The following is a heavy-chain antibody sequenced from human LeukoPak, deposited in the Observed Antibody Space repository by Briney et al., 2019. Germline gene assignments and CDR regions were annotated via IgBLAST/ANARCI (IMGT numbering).Heavy chain of an antibody. Sequence: PSETLSLTCTVSGGSISSYYWSWIRQPAGKGLEWIGRIYTSGSTNYSPSLKSRVTISVDTSKNQFSLKLSSVTAADTAVYYCARGETDIVVVPAAISVGYFDYWGQGTLVTVSS. CDR3: ARGETDIVVVPAAISVGYFDY. D-gene: IGHD2-2*02. CDR1: GGSISSYY. CDR2: IYTSGST. J-gene: IGHJ4*02. V-gene: IGHV4-4*07.